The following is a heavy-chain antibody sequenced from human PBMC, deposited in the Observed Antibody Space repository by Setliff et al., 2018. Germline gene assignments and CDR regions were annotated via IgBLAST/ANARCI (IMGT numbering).Heavy chain of an antibody. CDR1: GFTFSDYW. CDR2: IRQDGSQR. V-gene: IGHV3-7*01. J-gene: IGHJ4*02. CDR3: ARDRLVVVAASTLDY. D-gene: IGHD2-15*01. Sequence: PGGSLRLSCAASGFTFSDYWMSWVRQAPGKGLEWVANIRQDGSQRNYVDAVRGRFTVSRDNARNLLYLQMNSLRAEDTAVYYCARDRLVVVAASTLDYWGQGTLVTVSS.